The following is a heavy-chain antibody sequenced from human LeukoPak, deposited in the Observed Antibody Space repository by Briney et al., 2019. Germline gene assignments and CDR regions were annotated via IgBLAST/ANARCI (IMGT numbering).Heavy chain of an antibody. Sequence: PSETLSLTCSVSGGSFSSYFWSRIRLPPGKGLEWTGYIGYSGSPDYNPSFKSRLTISVDTSKNQFSLKLRSVTAADTAVYYCARHGGSWTFDYWGQGTLVTVSS. D-gene: IGHD6-13*01. CDR1: GGSFSSYF. CDR3: ARHGGSWTFDY. J-gene: IGHJ4*02. CDR2: IGYSGSP. V-gene: IGHV4-59*08.